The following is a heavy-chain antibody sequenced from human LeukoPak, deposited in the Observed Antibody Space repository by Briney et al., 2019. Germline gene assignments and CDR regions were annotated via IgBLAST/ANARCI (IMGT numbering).Heavy chain of an antibody. D-gene: IGHD5-24*01. V-gene: IGHV4-59*01. CDR3: ARARDGYNLGFDY. J-gene: IGHJ4*02. Sequence: SETLSLTCTVSGSSISSYYWSWIRQPPGKGLEWIGYIYYSGSTNYNPSLKSRVTISVDTSKNQFSLKLSSVTAADTAVYYCARARDGYNLGFDYWGQGTLVTVSS. CDR1: GSSISSYY. CDR2: IYYSGST.